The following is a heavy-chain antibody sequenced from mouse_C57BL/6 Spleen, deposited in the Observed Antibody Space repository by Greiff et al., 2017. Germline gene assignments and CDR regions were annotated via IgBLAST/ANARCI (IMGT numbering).Heavy chain of an antibody. CDR3: TRWLDSSTFFAY. Sequence: VKLMESGAELVRPGASVTLSCKASGYTFTDYEMHWVKQTPVHGLEWIGAIDPETGGTAYNQKFKGKAILTADKSSSTAYMELRSLTSEDSAVYYCTRWLDSSTFFAYWGQGTLVTVSA. J-gene: IGHJ3*01. CDR1: GYTFTDYE. CDR2: IDPETGGT. D-gene: IGHD3-2*02. V-gene: IGHV1-15*01.